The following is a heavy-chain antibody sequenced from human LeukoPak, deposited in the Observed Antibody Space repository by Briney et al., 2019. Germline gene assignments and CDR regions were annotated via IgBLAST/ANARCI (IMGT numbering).Heavy chain of an antibody. V-gene: IGHV4-39*01. CDR3: VGAPAGGLDWLSPFDY. CDR2: MYYGGNT. Sequence: TPSETLSLTCTVSGGSISSSSYYWGWTRQPPGKGLEWIGTMYYGGNTYYNPSLKSRVTISVDTSKNQFSLKLSSVTAADTAVYYCVGAPAGGLDWLSPFDYWGQGTLVTVSS. CDR1: GGSISSSSYY. J-gene: IGHJ4*02. D-gene: IGHD3-9*01.